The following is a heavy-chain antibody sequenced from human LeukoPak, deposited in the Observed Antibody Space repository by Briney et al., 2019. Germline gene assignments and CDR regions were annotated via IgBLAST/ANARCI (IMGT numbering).Heavy chain of an antibody. Sequence: VSVKVSCKASGYTFTGYYMHWVRQAPGQGLEWMGWINPNSCGTNYAQKFQGRVTMTRDTSISTAYMELSRLRSDDTAVYYCARDHQPAAMHVPFDPWGQGTLVTVSS. CDR3: ARDHQPAAMHVPFDP. J-gene: IGHJ5*02. V-gene: IGHV1-2*02. D-gene: IGHD2-2*01. CDR2: INPNSCGT. CDR1: GYTFTGYY.